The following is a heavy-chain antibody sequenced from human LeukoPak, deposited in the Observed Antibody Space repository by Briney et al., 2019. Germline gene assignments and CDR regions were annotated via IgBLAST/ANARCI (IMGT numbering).Heavy chain of an antibody. V-gene: IGHV3-30-3*01. CDR3: ATSGYTNSL. CDR1: RFTFSTYT. CDR2: TSYDGTNK. D-gene: IGHD5-12*01. Sequence: GGSLRLSCVASRFTFSTYTMHWVRQAPGKGLEWVALTSYDGTNKYYADSVTGRFTISRDNSKNTLYLQMNSLRPEDTAVYFCATSGYTNSLWGQGTLVTVSS. J-gene: IGHJ4*02.